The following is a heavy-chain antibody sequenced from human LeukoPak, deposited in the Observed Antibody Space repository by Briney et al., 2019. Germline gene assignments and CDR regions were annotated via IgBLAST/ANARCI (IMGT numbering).Heavy chain of an antibody. D-gene: IGHD3-22*01. Sequence: SETLSLTCAVYGGSFSGYYWSWIRQPPGKGLEWIGEINHSGSTNYNPSLKSRVTISVDTSKNQFSLKLSSVTAADTGVYYCARVGSCGYYGRWAAYYFDYWGQGTLATVSS. CDR1: GGSFSGYY. J-gene: IGHJ4*02. V-gene: IGHV4-34*01. CDR2: INHSGST. CDR3: ARVGSCGYYGRWAAYYFDY.